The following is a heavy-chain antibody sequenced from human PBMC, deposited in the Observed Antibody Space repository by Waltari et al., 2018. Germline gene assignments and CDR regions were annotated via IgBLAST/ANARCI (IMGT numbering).Heavy chain of an antibody. V-gene: IGHV1-8*02. J-gene: IGHJ5*02. Sequence: QVQLLQSGAEVKKPGAAVKVSCQASGYTFPPYAINWVRQASGQGLEWMGGMNPNTGDTGFAQRFQGRVTMTRDTSFNTAYMELSTLTSEDTALYYCARGRDVYAGFDYNWFDPWGPGTLVTVSS. CDR2: MNPNTGDT. CDR1: GYTFPPYA. D-gene: IGHD5-12*01. CDR3: ARGRDVYAGFDYNWFDP.